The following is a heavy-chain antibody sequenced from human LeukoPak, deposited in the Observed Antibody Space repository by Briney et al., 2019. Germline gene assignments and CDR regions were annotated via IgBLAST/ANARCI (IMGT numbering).Heavy chain of an antibody. V-gene: IGHV3-30-3*01. J-gene: IGHJ4*02. CDR3: ASQLISSSAWYYFDY. CDR1: GFTFSSYA. D-gene: IGHD6-19*01. Sequence: GGSLRLSCAASGFTFSSYAMHWVRQAPGKGLEWVAVISYDASSKYYADSVKGRFTISRDNSKNTLYLQMNSLRAEDTAVYYCASQLISSSAWYYFDYWGQGTLVTVSS. CDR2: ISYDASSK.